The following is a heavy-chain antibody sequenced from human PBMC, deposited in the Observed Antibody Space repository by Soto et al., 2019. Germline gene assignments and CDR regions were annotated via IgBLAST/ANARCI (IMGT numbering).Heavy chain of an antibody. CDR3: TTAGGVPAAVYYYYGMDV. CDR2: LKSKTDGGTT. Sequence: EVQLVESGGGLVKPGGSLRLSCAASGFTFSNAWMSWVRQAPGKGLEWVGRLKSKTDGGTTDYAAPVKGRFTISRDDSKNTLYLQMNSLNTEDTAVYYCTTAGGVPAAVYYYYGMDVWGQGTTVTVSS. CDR1: GFTFSNAW. D-gene: IGHD2-2*01. V-gene: IGHV3-15*01. J-gene: IGHJ6*02.